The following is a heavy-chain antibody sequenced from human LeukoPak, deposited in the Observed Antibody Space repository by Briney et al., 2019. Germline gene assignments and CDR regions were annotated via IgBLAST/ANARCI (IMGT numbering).Heavy chain of an antibody. CDR3: AREGAYGSGSYEH. Sequence: PGESLRLSCAVSGSSVRGNYMSWVRQAPGRGLQWVSIIYSGESTYYADSVKGRFTISRDHSKNTLYLQMNRLRAEDTAVYYCAREGAYGSGSYEHWGQGTLVTVAS. D-gene: IGHD3-10*01. CDR2: IYSGEST. V-gene: IGHV3-53*01. CDR1: GSSVRGNY. J-gene: IGHJ4*02.